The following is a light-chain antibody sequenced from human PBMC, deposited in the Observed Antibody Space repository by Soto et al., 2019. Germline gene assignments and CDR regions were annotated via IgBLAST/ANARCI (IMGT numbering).Light chain of an antibody. CDR3: QQYDNLPPYT. Sequence: DIQMTQSPSSLSASVGDRVTITCQASQNIYNYLNWYQQKPGKPPKLLIYAASNLETGVPSRFSGSGSGTDFTFTISSLQPEDIATYYCQQYDNLPPYTFGQGTKLEIK. J-gene: IGKJ2*01. CDR2: AAS. V-gene: IGKV1-33*01. CDR1: QNIYNY.